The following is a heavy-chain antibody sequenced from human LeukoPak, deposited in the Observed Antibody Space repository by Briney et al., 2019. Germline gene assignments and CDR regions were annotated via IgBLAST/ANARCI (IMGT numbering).Heavy chain of an antibody. CDR2: ISYDGSNK. CDR1: GFTFSSYG. Sequence: GGSLRLSCAASGFTFSSYGMHWVRQAPGKGLEWVVVISYDGSNKYYADSVKGRFTISRDNSKNTLYLQMNSLRAEDTVVYYCAKDAYLDYWGQGTLVTVSS. CDR3: AKDAYLDY. J-gene: IGHJ4*02. V-gene: IGHV3-30*18.